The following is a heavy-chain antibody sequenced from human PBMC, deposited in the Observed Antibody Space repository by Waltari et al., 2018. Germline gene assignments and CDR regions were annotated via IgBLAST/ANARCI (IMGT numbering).Heavy chain of an antibody. J-gene: IGHJ6*03. Sequence: QVQLQESGPGLVKPSETLSLTCTVSGGSISSYYWSWIRQPPGKGLEWIGYIYYSGSTNYNPSLKSRVTISVDTAKNQFSLKLSSVTAADTAVYYCARNSMVIDYYYYYMDVWGKGTTVTVSS. CDR1: GGSISSYY. D-gene: IGHD5-18*01. CDR3: ARNSMVIDYYYYYMDV. V-gene: IGHV4-59*01. CDR2: IYYSGST.